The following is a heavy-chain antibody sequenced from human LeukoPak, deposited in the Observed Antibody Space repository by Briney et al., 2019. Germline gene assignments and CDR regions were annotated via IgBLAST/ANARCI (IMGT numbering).Heavy chain of an antibody. CDR2: VKEDGSQK. CDR3: AREAY. Sequence: GRSLRLSCAASGFTFSRYWMSWVRQAPGKGLEWVASVKEDGSQKNYVDTVKGRFTISRDNAKKSLVLQMNSLRVDDTAVYYCAREAYWGPGILVTVSS. J-gene: IGHJ4*02. CDR1: GFTFSRYW. V-gene: IGHV3-7*01.